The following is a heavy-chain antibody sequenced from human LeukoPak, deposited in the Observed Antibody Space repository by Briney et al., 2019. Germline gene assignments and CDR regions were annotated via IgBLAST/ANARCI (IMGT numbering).Heavy chain of an antibody. CDR3: ARDRPRWYFDL. V-gene: IGHV4-34*01. J-gene: IGHJ2*01. Sequence: NPSETLSLTCAVYGGSFSGYYWSWLRQPPGKGLEWIGEINHSGSTNYNPSLKSRVTISVDTSKNQFSLKLSSVTAADTAVYYCARDRPRWYFDLWGRGTLVTVSS. CDR1: GGSFSGYY. CDR2: INHSGST.